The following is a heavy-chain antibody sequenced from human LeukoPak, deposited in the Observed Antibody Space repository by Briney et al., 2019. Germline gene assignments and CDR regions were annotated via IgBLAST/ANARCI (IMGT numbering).Heavy chain of an antibody. D-gene: IGHD3-22*01. V-gene: IGHV4-34*01. CDR2: INHSGST. J-gene: IGHJ4*02. Sequence: SETLSLTCAVYGGSFSGYYWSWIRQPPGKGLEWIGEINHSGSTNYNPSLKSRVTISVDTSKNQFSLKLSSVTAADTAVYYCARGDNSSGYYPEYYFDYWGQGTLVTVSS. CDR3: ARGDNSSGYYPEYYFDY. CDR1: GGSFSGYY.